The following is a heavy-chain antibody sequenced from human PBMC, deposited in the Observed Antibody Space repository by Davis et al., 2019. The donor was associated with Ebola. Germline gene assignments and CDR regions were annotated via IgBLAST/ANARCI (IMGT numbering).Heavy chain of an antibody. D-gene: IGHD2-15*01. Sequence: AASVKVSCKASGYTFTSYAMHWVRQAPGQRLEWMGWINASNGTTKYSQKFKGRVTITRDTSASTAYMELRSLRSEDTAVYYCARGWSKAYYYYGMDVWGQGTTVTVSS. CDR2: INASNGTT. J-gene: IGHJ6*02. CDR1: GYTFTSYA. CDR3: ARGWSKAYYYYGMDV. V-gene: IGHV1-3*01.